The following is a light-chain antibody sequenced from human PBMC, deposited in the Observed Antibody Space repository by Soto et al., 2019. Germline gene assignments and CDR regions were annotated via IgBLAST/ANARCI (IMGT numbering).Light chain of an antibody. V-gene: IGLV1-44*01. CDR3: AAWDGSLNNVL. Sequence: QSVLTQPASASGTPGQRVIISCSGSGSSIGTNTVNWYQQLPGTAPKLLIYGDNQRPSGVPDRFCGTKSSTSASLNISGHQAEDEADYYCAAWDGSLNNVLFGGGTKLTVL. CDR1: GSSIGTNT. CDR2: GDN. J-gene: IGLJ2*01.